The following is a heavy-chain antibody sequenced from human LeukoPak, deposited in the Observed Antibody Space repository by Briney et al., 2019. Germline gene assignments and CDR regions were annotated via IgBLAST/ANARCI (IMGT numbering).Heavy chain of an antibody. CDR2: ISAYNGNT. J-gene: IGHJ4*02. Sequence: ASVKVSCKASGYTFTSYGISWVRQAPGQGLEWMGWISAYNGNTNYAQKLQGRVTMTTDTSTSTAYMELRSLRSDDTAVYYCARGAPGSYCSGGSCPYFDYWGQGTLVSVSS. D-gene: IGHD2-15*01. CDR1: GYTFTSYG. CDR3: ARGAPGSYCSGGSCPYFDY. V-gene: IGHV1-18*01.